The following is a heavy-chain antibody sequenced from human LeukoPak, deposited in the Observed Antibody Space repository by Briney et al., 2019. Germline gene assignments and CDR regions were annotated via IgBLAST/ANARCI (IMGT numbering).Heavy chain of an antibody. J-gene: IGHJ5*02. CDR3: ARAGRYGSGSYCWFDP. Sequence: ASVKVSCKASGYTFTSYGISWVRQAPGQGLEWMGWISAYNGNTNYAQKLQGRVTMTTDTSTSTAYMELRSLRSEDTAVYYCARAGRYGSGSYCWFDPWGQGTLVTVSS. CDR2: ISAYNGNT. V-gene: IGHV1-18*01. D-gene: IGHD3-10*01. CDR1: GYTFTSYG.